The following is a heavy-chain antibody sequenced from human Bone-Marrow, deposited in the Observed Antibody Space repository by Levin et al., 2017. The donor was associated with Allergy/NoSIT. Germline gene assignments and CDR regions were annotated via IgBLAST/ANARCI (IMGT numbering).Heavy chain of an antibody. D-gene: IGHD3-3*01. CDR3: STRSIFGVVTPLSY. V-gene: IGHV3-15*01. Sequence: PGGSLRLSCAASGFTFSNAWMSWVRQAPGKGLEWVGRIKSKTDGGTTDYAAPVKGRFTISRDDSKNTLYLQMNSLKTEDTAVYYCSTRSIFGVVTPLSYWGQGTLVTVSS. CDR2: IKSKTDGGTT. CDR1: GFTFSNAW. J-gene: IGHJ4*02.